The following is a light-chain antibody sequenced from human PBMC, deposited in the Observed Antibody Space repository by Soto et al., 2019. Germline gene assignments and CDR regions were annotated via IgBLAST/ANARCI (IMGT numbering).Light chain of an antibody. V-gene: IGLV1-44*01. J-gene: IGLJ3*02. CDR3: ASWDDNLNGPV. CDR1: SSNVGGSYP. CDR2: SNN. Sequence: QSVLTQPPSASGTPGQTVTISCSGGSSNVGGSYPVNWYQQFPGTAPKLIIYSNNQRPSGVPDRFSGSKSGTSASLAISGLQSEDEAEYYCASWDDNLNGPVFGGGTKLTV.